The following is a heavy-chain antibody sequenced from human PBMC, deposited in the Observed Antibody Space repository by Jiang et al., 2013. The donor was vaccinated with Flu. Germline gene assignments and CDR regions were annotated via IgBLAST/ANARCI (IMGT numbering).Heavy chain of an antibody. V-gene: IGHV3-23*01. CDR1: GFTFKNYA. J-gene: IGHJ4*02. CDR3: AKAQHADSYGYWGFDY. D-gene: IGHD5-18*01. CDR2: ISGSDGST. Sequence: SGGGLVQPGGSLRLSCAASGFTFKNYAMNWVRQAPGKGLEWVSGISGSDGSTYYGESVKGRFTISRDNSKNTLYLQMNSLRAEDTAVYYCAKAQHADSYGYWGFDYWGPGTLVTVSS.